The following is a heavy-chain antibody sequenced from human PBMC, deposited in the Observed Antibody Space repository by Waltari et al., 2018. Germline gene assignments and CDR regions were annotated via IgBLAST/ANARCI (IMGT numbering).Heavy chain of an antibody. CDR1: GYSISSGYY. Sequence: QVQLQESGPGLVKPSETLSLTCAVPGYSISSGYYWGWIRQPPGKGLEWIGSIYHSGSTYYNPSLKSRVTISVDTSKNQFSLKLSSVTAADTAVYYCARDNDYYDSSGLLHYWGQGTLVTVSS. CDR3: ARDNDYYDSSGLLHY. D-gene: IGHD3-22*01. V-gene: IGHV4-38-2*02. CDR2: IYHSGST. J-gene: IGHJ4*02.